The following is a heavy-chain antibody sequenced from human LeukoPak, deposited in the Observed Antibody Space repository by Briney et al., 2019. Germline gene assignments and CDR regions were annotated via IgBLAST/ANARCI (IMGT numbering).Heavy chain of an antibody. CDR3: ARVRITRANWFDP. Sequence: GGSLRLSCTASGFTFSSYAMNWVRQAPGKGLEWVSRILSDASSASYADSVKGRFTISRDIAKNTLYLQMNSLRAEDTAVYYCARVRITRANWFDPWGQGTLVTVSS. J-gene: IGHJ5*02. D-gene: IGHD2-2*01. CDR2: ILSDASSA. V-gene: IGHV3-74*01. CDR1: GFTFSSYA.